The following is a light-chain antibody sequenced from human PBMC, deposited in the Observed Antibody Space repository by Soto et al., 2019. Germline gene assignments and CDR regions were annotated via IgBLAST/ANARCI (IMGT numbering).Light chain of an antibody. CDR1: QTISSW. CDR2: KAS. CDR3: QQYNSYSRT. J-gene: IGKJ1*01. V-gene: IGKV1-5*03. Sequence: DIQMTQSPSTLSGSIGDRVTITCRASQTISSWLAWYQQKPGKAPKLLIYKASTLKSGVPSRFSGSGSGTEFTLTISSLQPDDFATYYCQQYNSYSRTFGQGPKVDIK.